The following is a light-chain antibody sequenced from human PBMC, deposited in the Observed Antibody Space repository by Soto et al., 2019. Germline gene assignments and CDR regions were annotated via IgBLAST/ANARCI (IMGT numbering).Light chain of an antibody. J-gene: IGLJ1*01. V-gene: IGLV2-14*01. CDR2: DVS. CDR3: NSFTTSSTTYV. CDR1: NSDVGGYNY. Sequence: QSVLTQPASVSGSPGQSITISCTGTNSDVGGYNYVSWYQQHPGNAPKLMIYDVSNRPSGVSNRFSGSKSGNTASLTISGLQAEDEADYYCNSFTTSSTTYVFGTGTKLTVL.